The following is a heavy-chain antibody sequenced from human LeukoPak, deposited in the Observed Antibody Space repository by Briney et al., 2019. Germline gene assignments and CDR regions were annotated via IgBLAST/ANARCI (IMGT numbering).Heavy chain of an antibody. CDR2: IYTSGST. D-gene: IGHD5-12*01. J-gene: IGHJ5*02. CDR3: ARDFVATIGGRRNWFDP. V-gene: IGHV4-4*07. CDR1: GGSISSYY. Sequence: PSETLSLTCTVSGGSISSYYWSWIRQPAGKGLEWIGRIYTSGSTNYNPSLKSRVTMSVDTSKNQFSLKLSSVTAADTAVYYCARDFVATIGGRRNWFDPWGQGTLVTVSS.